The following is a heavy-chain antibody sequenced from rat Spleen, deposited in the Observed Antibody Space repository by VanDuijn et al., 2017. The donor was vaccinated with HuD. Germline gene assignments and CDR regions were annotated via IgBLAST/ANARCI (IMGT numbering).Heavy chain of an antibody. D-gene: IGHD1-2*01. J-gene: IGHJ1*01. CDR3: ARQEYLRDWYFDF. CDR1: GFTFSDCY. CDR2: ISYDGSNT. V-gene: IGHV5-22*01. Sequence: EVQLVESGGGLVQPGRSMKLSCAATGFTFSDCYMAWVRQAPTKGLEWVATISYDGSNTYYRDSVKGRFTISRDNAKNTLNLEMDSLRSEDTATYYCARQEYLRDWYFDFWGPGTMVTVSS.